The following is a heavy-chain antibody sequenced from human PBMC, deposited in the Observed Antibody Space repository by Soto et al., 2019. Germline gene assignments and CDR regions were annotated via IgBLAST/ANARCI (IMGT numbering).Heavy chain of an antibody. Sequence: GASVKVSCKASGYTLTSYGISWVRQAPGQGLEWMGWISAYNGNTNYAQKLQGRVTMTTDTSTSTAYMELRSLRSDDTAVYYCAREESGCSGGSCFYYYYGMDVWGQRTTVTVSS. J-gene: IGHJ6*02. CDR1: GYTLTSYG. CDR2: ISAYNGNT. CDR3: AREESGCSGGSCFYYYYGMDV. V-gene: IGHV1-18*01. D-gene: IGHD2-15*01.